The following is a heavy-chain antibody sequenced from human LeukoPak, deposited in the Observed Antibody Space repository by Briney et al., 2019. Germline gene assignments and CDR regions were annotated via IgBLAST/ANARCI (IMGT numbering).Heavy chain of an antibody. J-gene: IGHJ4*02. CDR2: IWYDGSNK. CDR3: ARDRGYYYDSSGYYSRSKFDY. V-gene: IGHV3-33*01. Sequence: GGSLRLSCAASGFTFSSYGMPWVRQAPGKGLEWVAVIWYDGSNKYYADSVKGRFTISRDNAKNSLYLQMNSLRDEDTAVYYCARDRGYYYDSSGYYSRSKFDYWGQGTLVTVSS. D-gene: IGHD3-22*01. CDR1: GFTFSSYG.